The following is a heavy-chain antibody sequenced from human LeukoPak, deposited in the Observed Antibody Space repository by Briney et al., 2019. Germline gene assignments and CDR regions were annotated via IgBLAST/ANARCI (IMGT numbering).Heavy chain of an antibody. J-gene: IGHJ4*02. D-gene: IGHD4-23*01. CDR1: GFTFSNYW. CDR2: IKEDGNEK. V-gene: IGHV3-7*01. CDR3: AGGQSVGY. Sequence: GGSLRLSCEVPGFTFSNYWMSSVRQAPGKGLEWVANIKEDGNEKYYVDSVKGRFTISRDNAKNSVYLQMNSLRVEDTAVYYCAGGQSVGYWGQGTLVTVSS.